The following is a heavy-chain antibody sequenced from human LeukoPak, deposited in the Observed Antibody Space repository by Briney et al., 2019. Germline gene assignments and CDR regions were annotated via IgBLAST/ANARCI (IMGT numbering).Heavy chain of an antibody. CDR3: ARWRNYYDSSGYRLFDS. J-gene: IGHJ4*02. D-gene: IGHD3-22*01. CDR2: IYHSGST. V-gene: IGHV4-30-2*01. Sequence: SETLSLTCTVSGGSISSGGYYWSWIRQPPGKGLEWIGYIYHSGSTYYNPSLKSRVTISVDRSKNQFSLKLSSVTAADTAVYYCARWRNYYDSSGYRLFDSWGQGTLVTVSS. CDR1: GGSISSGGYY.